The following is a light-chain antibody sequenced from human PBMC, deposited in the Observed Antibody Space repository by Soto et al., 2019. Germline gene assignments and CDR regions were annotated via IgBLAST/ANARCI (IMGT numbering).Light chain of an antibody. CDR2: GAS. CDR1: QSVSSN. CDR3: QQYNSWLWT. V-gene: IGKV3-15*01. J-gene: IGKJ1*01. Sequence: IGMKQSPATLSVSQGERATLSCRASQSVSSNLAWYQQKPGQAPRLLIYGASTRATGIPARFSGSGSGTEFTLTISSLRSEDSEVYSCQQYNSWLWTFGHGTKWIS.